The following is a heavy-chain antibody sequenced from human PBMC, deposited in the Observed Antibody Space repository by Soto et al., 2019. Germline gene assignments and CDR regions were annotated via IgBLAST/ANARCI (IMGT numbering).Heavy chain of an antibody. Sequence: LSLTCNVSGASLSNSSWNWIRQSPGKGLEWIGYIYYSGSTYYNPSLKSRVTISVDTSKRQFSLKLSSVTAADTAVYYCAKPPDYNWNDYWGQGTLVTVSS. CDR2: IYYSGST. CDR1: GASLSNSS. D-gene: IGHD1-20*01. CDR3: AKPPDYNWNDY. J-gene: IGHJ4*02. V-gene: IGHV4-59*01.